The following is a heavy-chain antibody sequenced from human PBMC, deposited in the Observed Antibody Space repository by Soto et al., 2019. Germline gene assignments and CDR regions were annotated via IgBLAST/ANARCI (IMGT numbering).Heavy chain of an antibody. CDR2: IDWDDDK. D-gene: IGHD3-10*01. J-gene: IGHJ4*02. V-gene: IGHV2-70*04. CDR1: GFSLGTTGMR. CDR3: ARTAGYYRGRQFDY. Sequence: SGPTLVNPTQTLTLTCTFSGFSLGTTGMRVSWIRQPPGKALEWLARIDWDDDKFYSTSLKTRLTISKDTSKNQVVLRMTNMDPADTATYYCARTAGYYRGRQFDYWGQGTLVTVSS.